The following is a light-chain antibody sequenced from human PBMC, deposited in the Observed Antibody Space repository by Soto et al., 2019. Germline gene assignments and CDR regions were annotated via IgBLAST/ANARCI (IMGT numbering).Light chain of an antibody. CDR1: QSVSSSY. Sequence: EIVLTQSPGTLSLSPGERATLSCRASQSVSSSYLAWYQQKPGQAPRLLNYGASSRATGIPDRFSGSGSGTDFSLTISRLEPEDFAVYYCHQYCSSLITFGQGTQLEI. J-gene: IGKJ5*01. V-gene: IGKV3-20*01. CDR2: GAS. CDR3: HQYCSSLIT.